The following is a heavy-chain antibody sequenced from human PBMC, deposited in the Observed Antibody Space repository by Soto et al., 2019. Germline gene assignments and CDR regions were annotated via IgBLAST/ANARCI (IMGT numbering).Heavy chain of an antibody. CDR3: ATWLDYGDFEGFAF. CDR1: GDTFTDYK. CDR2: VDPNGGGA. Sequence: ASVKVSCKTSGDTFTDYKLHWMRQAPGQGLEWMGWVDPNGGGAYATQKFQGSVTMTWDTSIATAYLEVNRLTTDDTATFFCATWLDYGDFEGFAFWGQGTLVTVSS. J-gene: IGHJ4*02. V-gene: IGHV1-2*04. D-gene: IGHD4-17*01.